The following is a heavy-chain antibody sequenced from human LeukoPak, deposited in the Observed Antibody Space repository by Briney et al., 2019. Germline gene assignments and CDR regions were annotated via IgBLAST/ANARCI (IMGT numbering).Heavy chain of an antibody. CDR2: ISAYNGNT. D-gene: IGHD3-10*01. Sequence: GASVKVSCKASGYTFTSYGISWVRQAPGQGLEWMGWISAYNGNTNYAQKFQGRVTITADESTSTAYMELSSLRSEDTAVYYCAREGWFGLFDYWGQGTLVTVSS. CDR1: GYTFTSYG. V-gene: IGHV1-18*01. CDR3: AREGWFGLFDY. J-gene: IGHJ4*02.